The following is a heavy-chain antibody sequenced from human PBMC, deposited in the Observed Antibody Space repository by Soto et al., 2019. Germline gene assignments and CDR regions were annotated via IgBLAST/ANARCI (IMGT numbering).Heavy chain of an antibody. D-gene: IGHD3-10*01. CDR3: ARDGHNYFCFAI. CDR1: GLSVGSNY. J-gene: IGHJ4*02. Sequence: GGSLRLSCAASGLSVGSNYMSWVRQAPGKGLEWVSTIYRDDNTFYADSVQGRFTMSRDNSKNMVFLQMNSLRAEDTVVYYCARDGHNYFCFAIWGQGILVTASS. CDR2: IYRDDNT. V-gene: IGHV3-53*01.